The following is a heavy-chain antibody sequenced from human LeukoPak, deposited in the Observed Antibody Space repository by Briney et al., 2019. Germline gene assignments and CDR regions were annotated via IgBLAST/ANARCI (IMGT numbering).Heavy chain of an antibody. CDR1: GFTFSSYE. CDR2: ITSSGSTT. CDR3: AKDSFYGDYVFDY. Sequence: GGSLRLSCAASGFTFSSYEMNWVRQAPGKGLEWVSYITSSGSTTHYADSVKGRFTISRDNAKNSLYLQMNSLRAEDTAVYYCAKDSFYGDYVFDYWGQGTLVTVSS. J-gene: IGHJ4*02. D-gene: IGHD4-17*01. V-gene: IGHV3-48*03.